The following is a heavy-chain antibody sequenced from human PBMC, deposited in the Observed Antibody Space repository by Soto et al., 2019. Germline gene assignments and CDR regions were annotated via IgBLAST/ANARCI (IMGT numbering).Heavy chain of an antibody. Sequence: QVQLVQSGSEVKKPGSSVKVSCKASGGTLSNYGISWVRQAPGQGLEWMGGIIPVFGTANYAQKFQGRVTITADESTTTVYMDVSSLRSDDTAVYYCARGDATKIVVTTYYGTDVWGQGTTVTVSS. V-gene: IGHV1-69*12. D-gene: IGHD4-17*01. CDR1: GGTLSNYG. CDR2: IIPVFGTA. CDR3: ARGDATKIVVTTYYGTDV. J-gene: IGHJ6*02.